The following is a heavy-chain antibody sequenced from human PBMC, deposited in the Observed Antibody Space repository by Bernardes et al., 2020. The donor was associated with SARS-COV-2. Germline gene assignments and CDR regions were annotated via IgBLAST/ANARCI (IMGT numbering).Heavy chain of an antibody. CDR2: INHSGST. CDR1: GGSFSGYY. V-gene: IGHV4-34*01. CDR3: ARGRGRGLVVY. Sequence: SETLSLTCAVYGGSFSGYYWSWIRQPPGKGLEWIGEINHSGSTNYNPSLKSRVTISVDTSKNQFSLKLSSVTAADTAVYYCARGRGRGLVVYWGQGTLVTVSS. D-gene: IGHD6-19*01. J-gene: IGHJ4*02.